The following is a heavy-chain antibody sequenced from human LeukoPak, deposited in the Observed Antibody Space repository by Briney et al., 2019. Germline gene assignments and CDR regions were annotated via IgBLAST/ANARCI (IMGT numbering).Heavy chain of an antibody. CDR2: IYYRGST. V-gene: IGHV4-59*01. Sequence: SETLSLTCTLSGGSISNYYWCWIRQPPGKGLEWIGYIYYRGSTNSTPSLKRRVTISLDTSKNQFSLKLSSVTAADTAAYYCARAGQFISARPITFDYWGQGSLVTVSS. J-gene: IGHJ4*02. CDR1: GGSISNYY. CDR3: ARAGQFISARPITFDY. D-gene: IGHD6-6*01.